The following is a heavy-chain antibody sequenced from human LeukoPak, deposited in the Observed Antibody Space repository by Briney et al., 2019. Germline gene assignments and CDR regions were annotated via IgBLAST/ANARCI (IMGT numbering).Heavy chain of an antibody. CDR1: GYTFTSYD. Sequence: GASVKVSCKASGYTFTSYDINWVRQATGQGLEWMGWMNPNSGNTGYAQKFQGRVTMTEDTSTDTAYMELSSLRSEDTAVYYCATEARGSDAFDIWGQGTMVTVSS. CDR2: MNPNSGNT. D-gene: IGHD3-10*01. J-gene: IGHJ3*02. V-gene: IGHV1-8*01. CDR3: ATEARGSDAFDI.